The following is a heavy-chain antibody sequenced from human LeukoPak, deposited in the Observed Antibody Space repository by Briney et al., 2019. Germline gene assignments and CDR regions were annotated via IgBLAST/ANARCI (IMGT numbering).Heavy chain of an antibody. V-gene: IGHV3-9*01. Sequence: GGSLRLSCAASGFTIMNSAMHWVRHAPGKGLEWVSGISWNSGSIGYADSVKGRFTISRDNAKNSLYLQMNSLRAEDTALYYCAKVRAFNYYYYGMDVWGQGTTVTVSS. CDR3: AKVRAFNYYYYGMDV. J-gene: IGHJ6*02. CDR1: GFTIMNSA. D-gene: IGHD3-3*02. CDR2: ISWNSGSI.